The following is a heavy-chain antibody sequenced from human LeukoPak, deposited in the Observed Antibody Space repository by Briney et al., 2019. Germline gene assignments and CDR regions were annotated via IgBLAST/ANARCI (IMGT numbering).Heavy chain of an antibody. CDR1: GYTFTSYD. J-gene: IGHJ4*02. D-gene: IGHD2-8*01. Sequence: GASVKVSCKASGYTFTSYDINWVRQATGQGLEWMGWMNPNSGNTGYAQKFQGGVTMTRNTSISTAYMELSSLRSEDTAVYYCARGLRYCTNGVCYTYYFDYWGQGTLVTVSS. CDR3: ARGLRYCTNGVCYTYYFDY. CDR2: MNPNSGNT. V-gene: IGHV1-8*01.